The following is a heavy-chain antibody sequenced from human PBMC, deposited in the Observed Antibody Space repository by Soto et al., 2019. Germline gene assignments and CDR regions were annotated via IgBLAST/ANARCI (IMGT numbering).Heavy chain of an antibody. V-gene: IGHV3-23*01. J-gene: IGHJ3*02. Sequence: EVQLLESGGGLVQPGGSLRLSCAASGFTFASYTLSWVRQAPGKGLEWVSGITGRGDDTFYADSVKGRITVSRDNSKNTLFLQMNSLRAEDTAVYYCARGDDYGDRRAFDIWGRGTMVAVS. CDR2: ITGRGDDT. CDR3: ARGDDYGDRRAFDI. CDR1: GFTFASYT. D-gene: IGHD4-17*01.